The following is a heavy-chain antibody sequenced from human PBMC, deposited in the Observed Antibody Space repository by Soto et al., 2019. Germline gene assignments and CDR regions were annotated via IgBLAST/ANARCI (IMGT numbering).Heavy chain of an antibody. D-gene: IGHD1-20*01. V-gene: IGHV4-31*03. CDR3: ARVGGINWFDP. Sequence: QVQLQESGPGLVKPSQTLSLTCTVSGGSISSGGYYWSWIRQHPGKGLEWIGYIYYSGSTYYNPSLERRGTISVDTSKTHFSRKLSSVTAADTAVYYCARVGGINWFDPWGQGTLVTVSS. CDR1: GGSISSGGYY. J-gene: IGHJ5*02. CDR2: IYYSGST.